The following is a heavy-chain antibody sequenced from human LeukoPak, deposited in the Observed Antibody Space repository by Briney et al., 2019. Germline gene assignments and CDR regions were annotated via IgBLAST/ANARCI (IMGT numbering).Heavy chain of an antibody. CDR1: GGSIKDDDYF. J-gene: IGHJ4*02. CDR2: IYSSGST. CDR3: ARSTYYYDRSAFFFRDYFDY. V-gene: IGHV4-30-4*01. D-gene: IGHD3-22*01. Sequence: SQTLSLTCNVSGGSIKDDDYFWNWIRQTPEKGLEWIGYIYSSGSTYYNPSVKSRVSMSVDTSNNQFSLKVRSVTAADTAVYFCARSTYYYDRSAFFFRDYFDYWGQGTLVTVSS.